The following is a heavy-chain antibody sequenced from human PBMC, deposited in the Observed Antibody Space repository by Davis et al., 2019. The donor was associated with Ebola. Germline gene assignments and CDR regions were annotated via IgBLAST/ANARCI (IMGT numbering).Heavy chain of an antibody. J-gene: IGHJ6*02. CDR3: AKDGDLLDYYHYYGMDV. V-gene: IGHV3-30*02. CDR2: IRYDGSNK. Sequence: GESLKISCAASGFTFSSYGMHWVRQAPGKGLEWVAFIRYDGSNKYYADSVKGRFTISRDNSKNTLYLQMNSLRAEDTAVYYCAKDGDLLDYYHYYGMDVWGQGTTVTVSS. CDR1: GFTFSSYG. D-gene: IGHD3-3*01.